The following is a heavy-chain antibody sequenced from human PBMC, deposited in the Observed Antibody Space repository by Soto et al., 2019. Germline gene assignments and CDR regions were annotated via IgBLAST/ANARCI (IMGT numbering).Heavy chain of an antibody. CDR1: GGSISSDY. Sequence: PWKTLDLTCTVSGGSISSDYWSWIRQPPGKGLEWIGYIYYSGSTNYNPSLKSRVTISVDTSKNQFSLKLSSVTSADTAVYYCARVGQQYQLSVYCSRRRCRSAYNRFAPWGQGTWVT. D-gene: IGHD2-15*01. J-gene: IGHJ5*02. CDR3: ARVGQQYQLSVYCSRRRCRSAYNRFAP. CDR2: IYYSGST. V-gene: IGHV4-59*01.